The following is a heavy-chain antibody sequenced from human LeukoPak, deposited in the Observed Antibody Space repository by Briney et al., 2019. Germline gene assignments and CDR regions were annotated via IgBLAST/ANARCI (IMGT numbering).Heavy chain of an antibody. V-gene: IGHV1-46*01. D-gene: IGHD2-15*01. CDR1: GYTFTSYY. J-gene: IGHJ4*02. Sequence: ASVKVSCKASGYTFTSYYMHWVRQAPGQGLEWMGIINPSGGSTSYAQKFQGRVTITRDTSASTAYMELSSLRSEDTAVYYCAREGPFDIAGGLDYWGQGTLVTVSS. CDR2: INPSGGST. CDR3: AREGPFDIAGGLDY.